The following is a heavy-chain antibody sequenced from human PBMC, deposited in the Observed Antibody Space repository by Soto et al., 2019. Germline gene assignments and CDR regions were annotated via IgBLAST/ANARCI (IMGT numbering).Heavy chain of an antibody. V-gene: IGHV3-23*01. CDR1: GFTFSSYA. D-gene: IGHD2-2*01. CDR2: ISGSGGST. J-gene: IGHJ5*02. CDR3: VPYCSSTSCYEDNWFDP. Sequence: GGSLRLSCAASGFTFSSYAMSWVRQAPGKGLEWVSAISGSGGSTYYADSVKGRFTISRDNSKNTLYLQMNSLRAEDTAVYYCVPYCSSTSCYEDNWFDPWGQGTLVTVSS.